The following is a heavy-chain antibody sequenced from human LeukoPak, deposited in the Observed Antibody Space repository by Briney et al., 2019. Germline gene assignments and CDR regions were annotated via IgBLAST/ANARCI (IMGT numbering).Heavy chain of an antibody. CDR1: GGSISRGGYY. Sequence: SETLSLTCTVSGGSISRGGYYWSWIRQHPGKGLEWMGYIYYSGSTYYNPSLKSRVTISVDTSKNQFSLKLSSVTAADTAVYYCAGGLQSNYYYGMDVWGQGTTVTVSS. CDR3: AGGLQSNYYYGMDV. V-gene: IGHV4-31*03. D-gene: IGHD4-11*01. J-gene: IGHJ6*02. CDR2: IYYSGST.